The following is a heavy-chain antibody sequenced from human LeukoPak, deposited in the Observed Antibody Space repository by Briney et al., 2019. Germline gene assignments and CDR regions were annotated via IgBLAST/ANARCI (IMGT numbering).Heavy chain of an antibody. CDR1: GGTFSSYA. Sequence: ASVKVSCKASGGTFSSYAISWVRQAPGQGLEWMGGIIPIFGTANYAQKFQGRVTITADESTSTAYMELSSLRSEDTAVYYCARSLRYCSSTSCYTSDAFDIWGQGTMVTVSS. CDR3: ARSLRYCSSTSCYTSDAFDI. CDR2: IIPIFGTA. J-gene: IGHJ3*02. V-gene: IGHV1-69*13. D-gene: IGHD2-2*02.